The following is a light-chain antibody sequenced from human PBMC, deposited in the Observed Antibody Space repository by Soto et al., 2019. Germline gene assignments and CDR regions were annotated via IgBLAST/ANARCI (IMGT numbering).Light chain of an antibody. CDR3: QQYNNWPIT. V-gene: IGKV3-20*01. Sequence: IVLTPSPGTLSLSPGERATLSCRASQRVSSGYLAWYQQKPGQAPRLLIYGASNRATDIPDRFSGRGSGTDFTLTISRLQSEDFAVYYCQQYNNWPITFGQGTRLEIK. J-gene: IGKJ5*01. CDR1: QRVSSGY. CDR2: GAS.